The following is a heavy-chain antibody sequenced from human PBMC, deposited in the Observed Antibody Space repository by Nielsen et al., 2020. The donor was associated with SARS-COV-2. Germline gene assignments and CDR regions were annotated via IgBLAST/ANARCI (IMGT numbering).Heavy chain of an antibody. CDR1: GGSISRNSDY. CDR2: VYYSGHT. J-gene: IGHJ6*02. V-gene: IGHV4-39*01. D-gene: IGHD4-17*01. CDR3: ARHDYGDQYVDYYYYGMDV. Sequence: SETLSLTCTVSGGSISRNSDYWSWIRQPPGKGLEWIGSVYYSGHTYYSSSLKSRVTISVDTSKNQFSLKLSSVTAADTAVYYCARHDYGDQYVDYYYYGMDVWGQGTTVTVSS.